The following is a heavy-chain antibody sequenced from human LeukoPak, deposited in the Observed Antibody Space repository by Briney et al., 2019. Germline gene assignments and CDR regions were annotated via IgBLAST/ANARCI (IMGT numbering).Heavy chain of an antibody. CDR2: IYTSGST. J-gene: IGHJ4*02. CDR1: GGSISSYY. Sequence: SETLSLTCTVSGGSISSYYWSWIRQPAGKGLEWIGRIYTSGSTNYNPSLKSRVTMSVDTSKNQFSLKLSSVTAADTAVYYCARVLYYYGSGSHTYYFDYWGQGTLVTVSS. D-gene: IGHD3-10*01. V-gene: IGHV4-4*07. CDR3: ARVLYYYGSGSHTYYFDY.